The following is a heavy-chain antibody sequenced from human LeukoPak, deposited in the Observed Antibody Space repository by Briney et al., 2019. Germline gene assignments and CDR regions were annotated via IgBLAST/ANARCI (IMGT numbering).Heavy chain of an antibody. D-gene: IGHD6-13*01. CDR1: GFTFSNAW. V-gene: IGHV3-15*01. J-gene: IGHJ5*02. CDR2: IKSKTDGGTT. Sequence: GGSLRLSCAASGFTFSNAWMSWVRQAPGKGLEWVGRIKSKTDGGTTDYAAPVKGRFTISRDDSKNTLYPQMNSLKTEDTAVYYCTTPPYSSSWYEWFDPWGQGTLVTVSS. CDR3: TTPPYSSSWYEWFDP.